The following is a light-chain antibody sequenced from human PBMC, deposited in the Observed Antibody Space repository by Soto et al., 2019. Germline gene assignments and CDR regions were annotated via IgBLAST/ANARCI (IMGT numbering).Light chain of an antibody. Sequence: EIVLTQSPATLSLSPGERATLSCRASQSVSSSYLAWYQQKPGQAPRLLIYGASSGATGIPDRFSGSGSGTDFTLTISRLEPEDFAVYYCQQYGSSPWTVGQGTKVDIK. CDR3: QQYGSSPWT. J-gene: IGKJ1*01. CDR2: GAS. V-gene: IGKV3-20*01. CDR1: QSVSSSY.